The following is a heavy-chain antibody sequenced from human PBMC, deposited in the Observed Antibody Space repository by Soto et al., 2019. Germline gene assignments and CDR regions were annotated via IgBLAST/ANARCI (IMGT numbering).Heavy chain of an antibody. Sequence: GGSLRLSCEAYVFTLSTYDMSWIRQAPGKGLEWVSAISGSDGSTYYADSVKGRFAISRDDSKKTLYLQMNTLRAEDTADYYCAKATLFGGVVIPVYYYSTDVWGQGTTVTVSS. J-gene: IGHJ6*02. CDR3: AKATLFGGVVIPVYYYSTDV. CDR1: VFTLSTYD. V-gene: IGHV3-23*01. D-gene: IGHD3-16*02. CDR2: ISGSDGST.